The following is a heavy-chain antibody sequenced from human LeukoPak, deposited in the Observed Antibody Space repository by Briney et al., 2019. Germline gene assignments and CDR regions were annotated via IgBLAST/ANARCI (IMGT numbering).Heavy chain of an antibody. J-gene: IGHJ3*02. D-gene: IGHD1-26*01. CDR2: ISSNGGST. Sequence: PGGSLRLSCAASGFTFSSYAMHWVRQAPGKGLEHVSAISSNGGSTYYANSVKGRFTISRDNSKNTLYLQMGSLRAEDMAVYYCARDRYSGSYADAFDIWGQGTMVTVSS. CDR1: GFTFSSYA. CDR3: ARDRYSGSYADAFDI. V-gene: IGHV3-64*01.